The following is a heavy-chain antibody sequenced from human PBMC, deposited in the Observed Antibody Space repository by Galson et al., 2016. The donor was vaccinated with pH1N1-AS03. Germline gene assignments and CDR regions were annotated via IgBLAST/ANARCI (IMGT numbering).Heavy chain of an antibody. CDR3: AKDLLSGGWFTAADS. Sequence: SLRLSCAASGFIFEHHAMYWVRQAPGKGLEWVSGISWHSTIIDYADSVKGRFTISRDNAQNSLYLEMSSLRPEDTAVYFCAKDLLSGGWFTAADSWGQGTLVTVSS. J-gene: IGHJ4*02. CDR1: GFIFEHHA. D-gene: IGHD6-19*01. V-gene: IGHV3-9*01. CDR2: ISWHSTII.